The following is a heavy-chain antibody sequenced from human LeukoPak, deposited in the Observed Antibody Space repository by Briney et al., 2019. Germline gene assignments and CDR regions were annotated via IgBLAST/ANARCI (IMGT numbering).Heavy chain of an antibody. Sequence: GGSLRLSCAASGFTFTTWIRQAPGKGLQWVAYISDSGTTVDYADSVKGRFSISWDNTENSLYLQMNSLRVEDTGFYYCARDVGADFWGQGTLVTVSS. D-gene: IGHD1-26*01. J-gene: IGHJ4*02. CDR3: ARDVGADF. V-gene: IGHV3-11*04. CDR2: ISDSGTTV. CDR1: GFTFT.